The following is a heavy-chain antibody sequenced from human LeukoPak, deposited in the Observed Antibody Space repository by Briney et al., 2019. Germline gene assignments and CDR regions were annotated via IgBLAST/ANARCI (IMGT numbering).Heavy chain of an antibody. CDR3: AREASSGIDY. Sequence: SETLSLTCTVSGGSISSSSYYRGWIRQPPGKGLEWIGSIYYSGSTYYNPSLKSRVTISVDTSKNQFSLKLSSVTAADTAVYYCAREASSGIDYWGQGILVTVSS. J-gene: IGHJ4*02. CDR2: IYYSGST. V-gene: IGHV4-39*07. CDR1: GGSISSSSYY. D-gene: IGHD3-22*01.